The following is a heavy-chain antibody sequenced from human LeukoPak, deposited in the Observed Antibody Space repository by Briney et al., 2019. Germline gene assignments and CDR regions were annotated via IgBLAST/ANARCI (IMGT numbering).Heavy chain of an antibody. J-gene: IGHJ6*03. V-gene: IGHV4-34*01. Sequence: SETLSLTCAVYVGSFSGYYWSWIRQPPGKGLEWIGKINHSGSTSYNSSLKSRVTISVDTSKNQFSLKLSSVTAADTAVYYCARGYYGSGSHCCHMDVWGKGTTITVS. CDR1: VGSFSGYY. D-gene: IGHD3-10*01. CDR3: ARGYYGSGSHCCHMDV. CDR2: INHSGST.